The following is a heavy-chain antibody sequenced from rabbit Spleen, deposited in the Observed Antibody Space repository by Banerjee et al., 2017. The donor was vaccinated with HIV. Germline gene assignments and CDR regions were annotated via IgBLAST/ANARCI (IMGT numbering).Heavy chain of an antibody. D-gene: IGHD1-1*01. CDR3: ARDLPDIIGWNFGF. CDR2: INTITGKT. CDR1: GFDLSSTYW. J-gene: IGHJ6*01. V-gene: IGHV1S45*01. Sequence: QEQLVESGGGLVQPEGSLTLTCTASGFDLSSTYWISWVRQAPGKGLEWIGCINTITGKTVHATWAKGRFTISRASSTTVFLQMTSLTAADTATYFCARDLPDIIGWNFGFWGPGTLVTVS.